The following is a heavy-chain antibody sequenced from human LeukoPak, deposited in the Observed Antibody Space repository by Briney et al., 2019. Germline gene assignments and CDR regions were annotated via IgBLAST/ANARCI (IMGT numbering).Heavy chain of an antibody. CDR3: ARVDTVSGILV. CDR2: IYEGGGR. D-gene: IGHD5-18*01. Sequence: GGSLRLSCAASEFTVSNSYMTWVRQAPGKGLEWVSVIYEGGGRYYGDSVKGRFTISKDNFENTVYLQMNSLRADDAAVYYCARVDTVSGILVWGQGTLVTVSS. J-gene: IGHJ4*02. CDR1: EFTVSNSY. V-gene: IGHV3-53*01.